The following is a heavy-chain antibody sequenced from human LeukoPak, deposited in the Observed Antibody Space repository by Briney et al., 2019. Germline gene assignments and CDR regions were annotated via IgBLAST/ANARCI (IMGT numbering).Heavy chain of an antibody. CDR3: ARGPRGGLRARYYYYMDV. CDR1: GYTFTRYD. V-gene: IGHV1-8*01. J-gene: IGHJ6*03. D-gene: IGHD5-12*01. Sequence: ASVKVSCKASGYTFTRYDINWVRQATGQGREWMGWMNPNSGNTGYAQKFQGRVTITRNTSISTAYMELSSLRSEDTAVYYCARGPRGGLRARYYYYMDVWGKGTTVTISS. CDR2: MNPNSGNT.